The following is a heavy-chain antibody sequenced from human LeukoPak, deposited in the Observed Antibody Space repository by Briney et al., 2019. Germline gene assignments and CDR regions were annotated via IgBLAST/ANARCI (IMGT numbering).Heavy chain of an antibody. J-gene: IGHJ6*02. V-gene: IGHV4-59*01. CDR1: GGSISSYY. Sequence: SETLSLTCTVSGGSISSYYWSWIRQPPGKGLEWIGYIYYSGSTNYNPSLKSRVTISVDTSKNQFSLKLSSVTAADTVVYYCARDLGYYYGMDVWGQGTTVTVSS. D-gene: IGHD7-27*01. CDR3: ARDLGYYYGMDV. CDR2: IYYSGST.